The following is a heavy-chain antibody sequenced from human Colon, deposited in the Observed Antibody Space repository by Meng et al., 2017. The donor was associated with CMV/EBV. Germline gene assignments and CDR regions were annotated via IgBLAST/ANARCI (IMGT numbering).Heavy chain of an antibody. D-gene: IGHD1-26*01. Sequence: GGSLRLSCAASGLTFSGSAMHWVRQASGKGLEWVGRIRNKANSYAAAYAASVKGRFTISRDDSKNTAYLQMNNLKTEDTAVYYCTRQTWWELLSSDYYYGMDVWGQGTTVTVSS. CDR2: IRNKANSYAA. V-gene: IGHV3-73*01. CDR1: GLTFSGSA. J-gene: IGHJ6*02. CDR3: TRQTWWELLSSDYYYGMDV.